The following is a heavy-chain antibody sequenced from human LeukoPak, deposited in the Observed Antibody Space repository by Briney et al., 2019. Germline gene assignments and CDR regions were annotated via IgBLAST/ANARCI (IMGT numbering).Heavy chain of an antibody. Sequence: GGSLRLSCAASGFSFSNAWMSWVRQAPGKGLEWVSSISSSSEYIYYADSLKGRFTISRDNAKNSLYLQMNSLRAEDTAVYYCARALADFDWLGGDWGQGTLVTVSS. CDR2: ISSSSEYI. J-gene: IGHJ4*02. D-gene: IGHD3-9*01. V-gene: IGHV3-21*01. CDR1: GFSFSNAW. CDR3: ARALADFDWLGGD.